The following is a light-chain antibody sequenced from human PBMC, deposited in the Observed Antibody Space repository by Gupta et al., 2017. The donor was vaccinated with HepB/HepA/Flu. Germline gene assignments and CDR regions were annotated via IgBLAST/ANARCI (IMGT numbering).Light chain of an antibody. CDR3: TSFTYAPTLWV. CDR1: SSDFGGFNH. CDR2: DVV. J-gene: IGLJ2*01. Sequence: QPALTQPASVSASPGQSVPISCTATSSDFGGFNHVSWYQHYPGKAPKLLISDVVNRPSGIASRFSGSKSGNSASLTIAGLQAEDEGDYYCTSFTYAPTLWVFGGGTKVTVL. V-gene: IGLV2-14*03.